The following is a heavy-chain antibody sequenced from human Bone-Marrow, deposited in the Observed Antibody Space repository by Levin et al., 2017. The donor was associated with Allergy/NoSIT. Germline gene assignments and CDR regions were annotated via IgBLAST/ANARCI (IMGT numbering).Heavy chain of an antibody. CDR1: GYSFTDYY. D-gene: IGHD5-12*01. Sequence: ASVKVSCKASGYSFTDYYIHWVRQAPGQGLEYMGWINPSSGGTNHAQKFQGRVTMTRDKSLGTAFMELSSLRSDDTAVYYCARDGWLRFYFDYWGQGTLVTVSS. J-gene: IGHJ4*02. V-gene: IGHV1-2*02. CDR3: ARDGWLRFYFDY. CDR2: INPSSGGT.